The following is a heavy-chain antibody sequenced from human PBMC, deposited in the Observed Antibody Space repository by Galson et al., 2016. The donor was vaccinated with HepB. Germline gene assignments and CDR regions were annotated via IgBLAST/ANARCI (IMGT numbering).Heavy chain of an antibody. CDR2: ITGSGSAT. CDR3: AKTLPTPGVVAYDYYYPLDV. Sequence: SLRLSCAASGFNFNAYAMNWVRQAPGKGLEWVSTITGSGSATYYADSPKGRFTISRDNSKNTLFLQMSNLRAEDMAVYFCAKTLPTPGVVAYDYYYPLDVWGQGTTVTVSS. J-gene: IGHJ6*02. V-gene: IGHV3-23*01. CDR1: GFNFNAYA. D-gene: IGHD2-2*01.